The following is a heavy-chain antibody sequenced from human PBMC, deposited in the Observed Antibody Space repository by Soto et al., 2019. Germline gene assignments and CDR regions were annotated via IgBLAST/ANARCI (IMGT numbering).Heavy chain of an antibody. CDR2: IYHSGST. CDR1: GGSISSSNW. D-gene: IGHD6-19*01. V-gene: IGHV4-4*02. Sequence: QVQLQESGPGLVKPSGTLSLTCAVSGGSISSSNWWSWVRQPPGKGLEWIGEIYHSGSTNYNPSLKSRVPISVNKSKNQFALKLSSVTAADTAVYYCARVAIAVAGTNYYYYGMDVWGQGTTVTVSS. J-gene: IGHJ6*02. CDR3: ARVAIAVAGTNYYYYGMDV.